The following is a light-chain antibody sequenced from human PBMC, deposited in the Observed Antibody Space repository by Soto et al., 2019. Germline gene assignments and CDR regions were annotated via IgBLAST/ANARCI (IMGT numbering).Light chain of an antibody. V-gene: IGKV4-1*01. J-gene: IGKJ2*02. Sequence: DIVMTQSPDSLAVSLGERATINCKSSQSVLYSSNNKNYLALYQQKPGQPPKLLIYWASTRESGVPDRFSGSGSGTDFTLTISSLQAEDVAVYYCQQYYSTPGWTFGQGTKLEIK. CDR2: WAS. CDR3: QQYYSTPGWT. CDR1: QSVLYSSNNKNY.